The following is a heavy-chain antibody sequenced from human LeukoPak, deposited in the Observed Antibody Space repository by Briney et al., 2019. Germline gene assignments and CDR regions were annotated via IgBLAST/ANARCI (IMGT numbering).Heavy chain of an antibody. CDR2: TNPNSGGT. D-gene: IGHD1-26*01. J-gene: IGHJ4*02. CDR1: GYTFTGYY. CDR3: ATRTKDLSGSYSFDY. V-gene: IGHV1-2*02. Sequence: ASVKVSCKASGYTFTGYYMHWVRQAPGQGLEWMGWTNPNSGGTNYAQKFQGRVTMTRDTSISTAYMELSRLRSDDTAVYYCATRTKDLSGSYSFDYWGQGTLVTVSS.